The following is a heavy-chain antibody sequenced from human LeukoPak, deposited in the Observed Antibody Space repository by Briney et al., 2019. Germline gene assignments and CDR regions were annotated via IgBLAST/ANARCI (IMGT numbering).Heavy chain of an antibody. CDR3: AASGFSSRWNGFDF. V-gene: IGHV3-7*01. CDR2: MNQDGSEI. D-gene: IGHD6-13*01. CDR1: GFTFSSHW. Sequence: GGSLRLSCAASGFTFSSHWMTWVRQAPGKGLEWVANMNQDGSEIQYVDSVKGRFTISRDNARNSLYLQMNSLRAEDTAVYSCAASGFSSRWNGFDFWGQGIMVTVSS. J-gene: IGHJ3*01.